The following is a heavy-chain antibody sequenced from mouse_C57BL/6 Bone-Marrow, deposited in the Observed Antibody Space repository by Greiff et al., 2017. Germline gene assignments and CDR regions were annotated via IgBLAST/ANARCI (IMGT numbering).Heavy chain of an antibody. CDR3: ARQNGYVDY. Sequence: EVQRVESGGGLVQPGESLTLSCESYEYEFPSHDMSWVRKTPEKRLELVAAIYSDGGSTYYPDTMESRFIISRNHTKKTLNLQMSSLRSEDTALYYCARQNGYVDYWGQGTTLTVTA. CDR2: IYSDGGST. J-gene: IGHJ2*01. V-gene: IGHV5-2*01. D-gene: IGHD1-1*02. CDR1: EYEFPSHD.